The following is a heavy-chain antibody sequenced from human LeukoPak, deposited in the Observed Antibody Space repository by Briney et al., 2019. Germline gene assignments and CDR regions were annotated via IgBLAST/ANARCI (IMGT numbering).Heavy chain of an antibody. CDR2: INPSGGST. D-gene: IGHD3-10*01. J-gene: IGHJ6*03. CDR1: GYTFTGYY. V-gene: IGHV1-46*01. CDR3: ARGRGSGSRYYYYMDV. Sequence: ASVKVSCEASGYTFTGYYMHWVRQAPGQGLEWMGIINPSGGSTSYAQKFQGRVTMTRDMSTSTVYMELSSLRSEDTAVYYCARGRGSGSRYYYYMDVWGKGTTVTVSS.